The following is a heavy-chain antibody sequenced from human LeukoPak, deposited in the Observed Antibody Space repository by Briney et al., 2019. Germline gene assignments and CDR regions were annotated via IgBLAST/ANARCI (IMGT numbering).Heavy chain of an antibody. D-gene: IGHD3-10*01. CDR2: MNPNSGNT. CDR1: GYTFTSYD. Sequence: ASVKVSCKASGYTFTSYDINWVRQATGQGLEWMGWMNPNSGNTGYAQRFQGRVTMTRNTSISTAYMELSSLRSEDTAVYYCAREGYYGSGRKTSYGMDVWGQGTTVTVSS. V-gene: IGHV1-8*01. J-gene: IGHJ6*02. CDR3: AREGYYGSGRKTSYGMDV.